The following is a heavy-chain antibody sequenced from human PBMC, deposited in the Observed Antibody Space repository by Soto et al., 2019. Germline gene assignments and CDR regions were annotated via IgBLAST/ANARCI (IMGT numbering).Heavy chain of an antibody. CDR2: IYYSGST. CDR1: GGSISSYY. D-gene: IGHD3-3*01. V-gene: IGHV4-59*01. J-gene: IGHJ6*02. CDR3: ARSRFWSGYLHYGMDV. Sequence: PSETLSLTCTVSGGSISSYYWSWIRQPPGKGLEWIGYIYYSGSTNYNPSLKSRVTISVDTSKNQFSLKLSSVTAADTAVYYCARSRFWSGYLHYGMDVWGQGTTVTVSS.